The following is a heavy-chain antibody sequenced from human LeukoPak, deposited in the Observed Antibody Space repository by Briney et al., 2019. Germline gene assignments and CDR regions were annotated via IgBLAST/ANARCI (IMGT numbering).Heavy chain of an antibody. D-gene: IGHD5-12*01. CDR1: GGSISSSSYY. CDR3: ARELRFGYYYYGMDV. J-gene: IGHJ6*02. CDR2: IYYSGST. V-gene: IGHV4-39*01. Sequence: SETLSLTCTVSGGSISSSSYYWGWIRQPPGKGLEWIGSIYYSGSTYYNPSLKSRVTISVDTSKNQFSLKLSSVTAADTAVYYCARELRFGYYYYGMDVWGQGTTVTVSS.